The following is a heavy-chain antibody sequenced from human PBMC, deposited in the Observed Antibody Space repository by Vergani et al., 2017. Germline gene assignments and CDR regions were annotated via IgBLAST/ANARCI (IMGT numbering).Heavy chain of an antibody. CDR1: GYTFTSYY. Sequence: QVQLVQSGAEVKKPGASVKVSCKASGYTFTSYYMHWVRQAPGQGLEWMGIINPSGGSTSYAQKFQGRVTMTRDTSTSTVYMELSSLRSEDTVVYYCARDRSMSSSWYGGGDAFDIWGQGTMVTVSS. V-gene: IGHV1-46*01. D-gene: IGHD6-13*01. CDR3: ARDRSMSSSWYGGGDAFDI. J-gene: IGHJ3*02. CDR2: INPSGGST.